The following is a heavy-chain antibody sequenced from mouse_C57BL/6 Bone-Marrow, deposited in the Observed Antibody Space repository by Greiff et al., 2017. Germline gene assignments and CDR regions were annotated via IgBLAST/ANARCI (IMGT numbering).Heavy chain of an antibody. V-gene: IGHV5-6*01. J-gene: IGHJ3*01. CDR2: ISSGGSYT. CDR3: ARHETYYSNYGAY. D-gene: IGHD2-5*01. CDR1: GFTFSSYG. Sequence: DVQLQESGGDLVKPGGSLKLSCAASGFTFSSYGMSWVRQTPDKRLEWVATISSGGSYTYYPDSVKGRFTISRDNAKNTLYLQMSSLKSEDTAMYYCARHETYYSNYGAYWGQGTLVTVSA.